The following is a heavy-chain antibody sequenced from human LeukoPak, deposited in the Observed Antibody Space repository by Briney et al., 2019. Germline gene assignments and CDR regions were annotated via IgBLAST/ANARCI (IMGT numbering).Heavy chain of an antibody. Sequence: RRSLSLSCALSGVASSPCWVSWGPEAPGKGGTGVGNIGQDGTEKQDGSEKNYVDSVKGRFTISRDNAKNSLYLQMNSLRAEDTAVYYCARSGRGVASLYFYMDVWGKGTTVTVSS. CDR1: GVASSPCW. J-gene: IGHJ6*03. V-gene: IGHV3-7*01. CDR2: IGQDGTEKQDGSEK. CDR3: ARSGRGVASLYFYMDV. D-gene: IGHD3-16*01.